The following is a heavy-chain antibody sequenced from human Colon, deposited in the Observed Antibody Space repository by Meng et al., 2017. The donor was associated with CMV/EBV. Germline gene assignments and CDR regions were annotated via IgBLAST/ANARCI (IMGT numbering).Heavy chain of an antibody. CDR3: AAQRRAGFDS. J-gene: IGHJ5*01. CDR2: IYSGGST. V-gene: IGHV3-53*01. Sequence: EGQLVESGGGLIQPGGSLGLSCTASGFTVSRHYMSWVRQAPGKGLEWVSVIYSGGSTYYADSVKGRFTISGDNAENTLYLQMDSLRVDDTAVYYCAAQRRAGFDSWGQGTLVTVSS. D-gene: IGHD5-24*01. CDR1: GFTVSRHY.